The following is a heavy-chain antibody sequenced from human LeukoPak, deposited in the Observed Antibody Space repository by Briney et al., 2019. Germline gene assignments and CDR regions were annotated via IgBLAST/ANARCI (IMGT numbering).Heavy chain of an antibody. D-gene: IGHD5-12*01. Sequence: GGSLRLSCAASGFTFDDYAMHWVRQAPGKGLEWVSGISWNSGSIGYADSVKGRFTISRDNAEKSLYLQMNSLRAEDTAVYYCARANSRHGWMDVWGQGTTVIVSS. J-gene: IGHJ6*02. CDR1: GFTFDDYA. CDR3: ARANSRHGWMDV. CDR2: ISWNSGSI. V-gene: IGHV3-9*01.